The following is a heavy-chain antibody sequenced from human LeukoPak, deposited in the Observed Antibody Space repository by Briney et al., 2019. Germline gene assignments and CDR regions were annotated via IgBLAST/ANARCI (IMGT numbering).Heavy chain of an antibody. V-gene: IGHV5-51*01. J-gene: IGHJ4*02. CDR2: IYPGDSDT. Sequence: GESLKISCKGSGYSFTSSWIGWVRQLPGKGLEWMGIIYPGDSDTRYSPSFQGQVTISADKSISTAYLQWSSLKASDTAMYYCAIYSDTYYFDHWGQGTLVTVSS. CDR1: GYSFTSSW. CDR3: AIYSDTYYFDH. D-gene: IGHD1-26*01.